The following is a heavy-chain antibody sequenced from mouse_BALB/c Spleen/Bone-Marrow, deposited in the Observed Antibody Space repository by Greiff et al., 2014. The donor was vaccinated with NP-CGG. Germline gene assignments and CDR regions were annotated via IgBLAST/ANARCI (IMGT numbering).Heavy chain of an antibody. D-gene: IGHD4-1*01. J-gene: IGHJ3*01. Sequence: VQLQQSGAELVRPGTSAKVSCKASGYAFTNYLIEWIKQRPGQGLEWIGVINPGSGGTNYNEKFKGKATLTADKSSSTAYMQLSSLTSDDSAVYFCARNANWLFTYWGQGTLVTVSA. CDR1: GYAFTNYL. V-gene: IGHV1-54*01. CDR3: ARNANWLFTY. CDR2: INPGSGGT.